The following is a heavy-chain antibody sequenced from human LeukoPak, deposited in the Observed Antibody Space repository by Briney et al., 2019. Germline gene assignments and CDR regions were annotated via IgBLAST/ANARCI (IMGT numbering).Heavy chain of an antibody. V-gene: IGHV4-34*01. Sequence: PSETLSLTCAVYGGSFSGYYWSWIRQPPGKGLEWIGEINHSGSTNYNPSLKSRVTISVDTSKNQFSLKLSSVTAADTAVYYCARVPLFYSSSAYYYYGMDVWGQGTTATVSS. CDR1: GGSFSGYY. J-gene: IGHJ6*02. CDR3: ARVPLFYSSSAYYYYGMDV. CDR2: INHSGST. D-gene: IGHD6-6*01.